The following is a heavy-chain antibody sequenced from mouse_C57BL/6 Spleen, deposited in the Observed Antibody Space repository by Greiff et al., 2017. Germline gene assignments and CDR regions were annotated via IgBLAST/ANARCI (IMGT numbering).Heavy chain of an antibody. CDR3: ARSGVYYDYDEFAY. CDR1: GYTFTSYW. J-gene: IGHJ3*01. D-gene: IGHD2-4*01. Sequence: QVQLQQPGAELVKPGASVKLSCKASGYTFTSYWMHWVKQRPGQGLEWIGMIHPNSGSTNYNEKFKSKATLTVDKSSSTAYMQLSSLTSEDSAVYYCARSGVYYDYDEFAYWGQGTLVTVSA. V-gene: IGHV1-64*01. CDR2: IHPNSGST.